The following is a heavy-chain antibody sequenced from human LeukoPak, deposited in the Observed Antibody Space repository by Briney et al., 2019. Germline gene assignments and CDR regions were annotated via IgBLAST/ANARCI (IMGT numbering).Heavy chain of an antibody. D-gene: IGHD5-12*01. CDR3: ARDVNGYDPDY. J-gene: IGHJ4*02. CDR1: VYTYTGYY. V-gene: IGHV1-2*02. Sequence: ASVKVSCKCSVYTYTGYYMHWVRQPPGQGLEWVGLINSNSGGTNYAQKFQERVTMTMDTSSSTAYMELSRLSYGDTAVYYCARDVNGYDPDYWGQGTLVTVSS. CDR2: INSNSGGT.